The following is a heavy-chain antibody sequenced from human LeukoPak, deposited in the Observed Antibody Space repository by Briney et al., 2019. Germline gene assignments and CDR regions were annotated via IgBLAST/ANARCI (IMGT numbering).Heavy chain of an antibody. V-gene: IGHV4-39*07. Sequence: SETLSLTCTVSGGSISSYYWSWIRQPPGKGLEWIGSIYYSGSTYYNPSLKSRVTLSIDTSKNQFSLKLNSVTAADTAVFYCARFRAATGEYYFDYWGQGTLVTVSS. CDR3: ARFRAATGEYYFDY. CDR2: IYYSGST. J-gene: IGHJ4*02. CDR1: GGSISSYY. D-gene: IGHD6-13*01.